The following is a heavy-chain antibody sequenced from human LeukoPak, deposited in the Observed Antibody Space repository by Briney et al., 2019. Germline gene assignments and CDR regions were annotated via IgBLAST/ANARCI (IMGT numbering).Heavy chain of an antibody. CDR1: GFTFSSYA. J-gene: IGHJ4*02. Sequence: LRLSCAASGFTFSSYAMSWIRQPPGKGLEWIGYIYHSGSTYYNPSLKSRVTISVDRSKNQFSLKLSSVTAADTAVYYCAVHDFWSGYYTHWGQGTLVTVSS. D-gene: IGHD3-3*01. CDR2: IYHSGST. CDR3: AVHDFWSGYYTH. V-gene: IGHV4-30-2*01.